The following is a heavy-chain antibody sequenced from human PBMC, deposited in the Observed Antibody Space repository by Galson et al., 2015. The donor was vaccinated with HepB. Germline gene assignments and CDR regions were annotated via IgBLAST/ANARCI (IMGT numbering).Heavy chain of an antibody. V-gene: IGHV3-7*01. CDR1: GFTFSSYW. J-gene: IGHJ4*02. CDR2: IKQDGSEK. Sequence: SLRLSCAASGFTFSSYWMSWVRQAPGKGLEWVANIKQDGSEKYYVDSVKGRFTISRDNAKNSLYLQMNSLRAEDTAVYYCARDSLDSIVVVVAATLVFDYWGQGTLVTVSS. CDR3: ARDSLDSIVVVVAATLVFDY. D-gene: IGHD2-15*01.